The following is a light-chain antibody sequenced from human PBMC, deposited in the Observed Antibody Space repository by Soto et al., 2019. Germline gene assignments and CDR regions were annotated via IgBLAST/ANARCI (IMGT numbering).Light chain of an antibody. J-gene: IGKJ2*01. Sequence: DIVMTQSPDSLAVSLGERATINCKSSQSVLYSSNNKNYLAWYQQKPGQPPKLLIYWASTRESGVPDRFSGSGSGTDFTLTISSLQAEDVAFDYCQQYYSTPHTFGQGTKLEIK. CDR2: WAS. CDR1: QSVLYSSNNKNY. V-gene: IGKV4-1*01. CDR3: QQYYSTPHT.